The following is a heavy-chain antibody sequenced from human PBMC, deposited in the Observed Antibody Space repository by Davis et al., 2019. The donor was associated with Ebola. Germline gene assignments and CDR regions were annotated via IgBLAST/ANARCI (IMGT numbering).Heavy chain of an antibody. J-gene: IGHJ4*02. CDR1: GFTVSSNH. CDR2: IDTDGSVT. Sequence: GESLKISCTASGFTVSSNHMSWFRQAPGKGPMWVSRIDTDGSVTDYADSVKGRFTISRDNSKNTVSLQMSSLRAEDTAVYYCARDHNDYDILTGSIDYWGQGTLVTVSS. D-gene: IGHD3-9*01. V-gene: IGHV3-74*01. CDR3: ARDHNDYDILTGSIDY.